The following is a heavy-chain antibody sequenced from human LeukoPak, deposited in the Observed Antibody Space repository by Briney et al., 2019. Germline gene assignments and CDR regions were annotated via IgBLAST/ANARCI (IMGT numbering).Heavy chain of an antibody. CDR3: ARGDYGRGDP. Sequence: ASVKVSCKASEYSFTAYYIHWVRQAPGQGLEWMGLINPNTGVTKFAQKFHGRVTMSRDTSISTAYMELNRLTSDDSAVYYCARGDYGRGDPWGQGSLVTVSA. D-gene: IGHD4-17*01. J-gene: IGHJ5*02. CDR2: INPNTGVT. CDR1: EYSFTAYY. V-gene: IGHV1-2*06.